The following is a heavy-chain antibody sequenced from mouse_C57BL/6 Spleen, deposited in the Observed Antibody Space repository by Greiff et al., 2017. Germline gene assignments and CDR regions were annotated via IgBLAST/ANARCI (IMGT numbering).Heavy chain of an antibody. V-gene: IGHV5-4*01. Sequence: EVKLMESGGGLVKPGGSLKLSCAASGFTFSSYAMSWVRQTPEKRLEWVATISDGGSYTYYPDNVKGRFTISRDNAKNNLYLQMSHLKSEDTAMYYGARDSSGYSSWFAYWGQGTLVTVSA. CDR2: ISDGGSYT. J-gene: IGHJ3*01. D-gene: IGHD3-2*02. CDR3: ARDSSGYSSWFAY. CDR1: GFTFSSYA.